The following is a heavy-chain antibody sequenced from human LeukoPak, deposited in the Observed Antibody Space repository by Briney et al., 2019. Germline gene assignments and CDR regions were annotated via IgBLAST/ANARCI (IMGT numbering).Heavy chain of an antibody. Sequence: PSQTLSLTCAVSGGSISSGGYSLSWIRQPPGKGLEWIVYIYHSGSTYYNPSLKSRVTISVDRSKNQFSLKLSSVTAADTAVYYCASYSYDFWSGYYTALLHWGQGTLVTVSS. J-gene: IGHJ4*02. D-gene: IGHD3-3*01. V-gene: IGHV4-30-2*01. CDR3: ASYSYDFWSGYYTALLH. CDR1: GGSISSGGYS. CDR2: IYHSGST.